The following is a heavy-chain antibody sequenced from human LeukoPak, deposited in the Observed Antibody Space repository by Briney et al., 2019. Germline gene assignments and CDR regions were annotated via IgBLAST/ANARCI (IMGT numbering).Heavy chain of an antibody. CDR3: AKEDGFYFDY. V-gene: IGHV3-30*18. CDR1: GFTFNSYG. J-gene: IGHJ4*02. Sequence: PWKSLTLSCAASGFTFNSYGLHWVRQAPGKGPEWVAIISHDGIKKFYADSVKGRFTVSRDNSKNTVYLRMNSLRVEDTAVYYCAKEDGFYFDYWGQGTLVTVSS. CDR2: ISHDGIKK. D-gene: IGHD5-24*01.